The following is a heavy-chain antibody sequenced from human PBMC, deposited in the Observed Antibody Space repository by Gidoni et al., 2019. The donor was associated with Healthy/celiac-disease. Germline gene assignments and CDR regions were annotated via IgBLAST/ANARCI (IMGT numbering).Heavy chain of an antibody. D-gene: IGHD3-3*01. CDR2: ISRSSSYI. J-gene: IGHJ5*02. CDR1: GFTFSAYS. CDR3: AREEAITIFGVVNNWFDP. V-gene: IGHV3-21*01. Sequence: EVQLVASRNGLVKPGGSLRLSCPPSGFTFSAYSLNWVRQAPGKGLEWVSSISRSSSYIYYADSVKGRFTISRDNAKNSLYLQMNSLRAEDTAVYYCAREEAITIFGVVNNWFDPWGQGTLVTVSS.